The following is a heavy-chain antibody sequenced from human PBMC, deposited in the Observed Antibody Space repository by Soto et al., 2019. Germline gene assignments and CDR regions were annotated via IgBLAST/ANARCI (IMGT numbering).Heavy chain of an antibody. D-gene: IGHD3-10*01. J-gene: IGHJ6*02. CDR1: GGSISRGDYY. Sequence: SETLSLTCPVSGGSISRGDYYWSWIRQHPGKGLEWIGYIYYSGSPSYNPSLKIRVTISVDTSKNQFSLKLSSVTAADTAVYYCARDRFGSGSYSYGMYVWGQGTTVTVSS. CDR3: ARDRFGSGSYSYGMYV. CDR2: IYYSGSP. V-gene: IGHV4-30-4*01.